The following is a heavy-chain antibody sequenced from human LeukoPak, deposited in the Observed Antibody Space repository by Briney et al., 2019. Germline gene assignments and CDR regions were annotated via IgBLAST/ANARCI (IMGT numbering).Heavy chain of an antibody. J-gene: IGHJ4*02. CDR3: ARGRVAAAGTACFDY. Sequence: SQTLSLTCTVSGGSISSGGYYWSWIRQHPGKGLEWIGYIYYSGSTYYNPSLKSRVTISVDTSKNQFSLKLSSVTAADTAVYYCARGRVAAAGTACFDYWGQGTLVTVSS. CDR2: IYYSGST. CDR1: GGSISSGGYY. D-gene: IGHD6-13*01. V-gene: IGHV4-31*03.